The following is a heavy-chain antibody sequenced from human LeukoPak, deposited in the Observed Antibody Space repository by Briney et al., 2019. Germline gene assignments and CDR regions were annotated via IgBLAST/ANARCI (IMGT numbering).Heavy chain of an antibody. Sequence: ASVKVSCKASGYTFTGYYMHWVRQAPGQGLEWMGWINPNSGGTNYAQKFQGRVTMTRGTSISTAYMELSRLRSDDSAVYYCARIGMAAAGTLSDYWGQGTLVTVSS. CDR2: INPNSGGT. V-gene: IGHV1-2*02. CDR1: GYTFTGYY. D-gene: IGHD6-13*01. J-gene: IGHJ4*02. CDR3: ARIGMAAAGTLSDY.